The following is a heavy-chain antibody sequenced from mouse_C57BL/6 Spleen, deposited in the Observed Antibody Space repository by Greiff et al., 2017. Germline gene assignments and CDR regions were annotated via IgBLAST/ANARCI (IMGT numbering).Heavy chain of an antibody. V-gene: IGHV1-61*01. CDR3: ARGRDYYGSSPYAMDY. D-gene: IGHD1-1*01. CDR1: GYTFTSYW. CDR2: IYPSDSES. J-gene: IGHJ4*01. Sequence: QVQLQQPGAELVRPGSSVKLSCKASGYTFTSYWMDWVKQRPGQGIEWIGNIYPSDSESHYNQKFKDKATLTVYKSSSTAYMQLSSLTSEDSAVYYCARGRDYYGSSPYAMDYWGQGTSVTVSS.